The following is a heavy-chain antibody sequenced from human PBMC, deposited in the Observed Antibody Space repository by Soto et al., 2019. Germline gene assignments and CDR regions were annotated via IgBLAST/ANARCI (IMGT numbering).Heavy chain of an antibody. V-gene: IGHV4-38-2*01. Sequence: SETLSLTCAVSGYSISSGYYWGWIRQPPGKGLEWIGSIYHSGSTYYDPSLKSRVTISVDTSKNQFSLKLSSVTAADTAVYYCARAGLVLIAAAGLNWFDPWGQGTLVTVSS. D-gene: IGHD6-13*01. J-gene: IGHJ5*02. CDR2: IYHSGST. CDR1: GYSISSGYY. CDR3: ARAGLVLIAAAGLNWFDP.